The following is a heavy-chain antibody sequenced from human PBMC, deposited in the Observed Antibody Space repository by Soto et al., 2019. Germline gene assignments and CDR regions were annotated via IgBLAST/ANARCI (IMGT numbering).Heavy chain of an antibody. V-gene: IGHV4-30-4*01. D-gene: IGHD4-17*01. J-gene: IGHJ4*02. Sequence: QVQLQESGPGLVKPSQTLSLTCTVSGDSISSDDYYWSWIRQPPGKGLEWIGAIHYSGSTYSKPSLKSQLTISVDTSKNQFSLNLSSVTAADTAVYYCARLRDGNYVDYWGQGTLVTVSS. CDR2: IHYSGST. CDR3: ARLRDGNYVDY. CDR1: GDSISSDDYY.